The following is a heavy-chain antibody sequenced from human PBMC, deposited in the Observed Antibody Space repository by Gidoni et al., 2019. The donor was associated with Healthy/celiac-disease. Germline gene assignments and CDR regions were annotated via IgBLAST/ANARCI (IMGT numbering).Heavy chain of an antibody. J-gene: IGHJ6*02. Sequence: EVQLVESGGGLVQPGRSLRLSCAASGFTFDDYAMHWVRQAPGKGLEWVSGISWNSGSIGYADSVKGRFTISRDNAKNSLYLQMNSLRAEDTALYYCAKDMRFSSSWAQPYYYYGMDVWGQGTTVTVSS. CDR1: GFTFDDYA. D-gene: IGHD6-13*01. V-gene: IGHV3-9*01. CDR2: ISWNSGSI. CDR3: AKDMRFSSSWAQPYYYYGMDV.